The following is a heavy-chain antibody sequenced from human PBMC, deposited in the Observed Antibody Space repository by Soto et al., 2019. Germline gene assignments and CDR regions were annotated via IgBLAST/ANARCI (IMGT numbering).Heavy chain of an antibody. Sequence: GGSLRLSCAASGFTFSSYAMSWVRQAPGKGLEWVSDISGSGGRTYYADSVKGRFTISRDNSKNTLYLQMNSLRAEDTAVYYCAKDGPLNYAYVWGSYQLGHYFDYWGQGTLVTVSS. CDR3: AKDGPLNYAYVWGSYQLGHYFDY. CDR1: GFTFSSYA. J-gene: IGHJ4*02. V-gene: IGHV3-23*01. CDR2: ISGSGGRT. D-gene: IGHD3-16*02.